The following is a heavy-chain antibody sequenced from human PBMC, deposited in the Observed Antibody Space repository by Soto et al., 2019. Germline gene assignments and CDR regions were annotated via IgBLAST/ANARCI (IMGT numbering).Heavy chain of an antibody. CDR2: IYYSGST. Sequence: SETLSLTCTVSGGSVRSGSHYWSWIWQPPGKGLEWIGYIYYSGSTNYNPSLKSRVTISIDTSKSQFSLKLSSVTAADTAVYYCARDGYGLDVWGQGTTVTVSS. CDR3: ARDGYGLDV. CDR1: GGSVRSGSHY. J-gene: IGHJ6*02. V-gene: IGHV4-61*01.